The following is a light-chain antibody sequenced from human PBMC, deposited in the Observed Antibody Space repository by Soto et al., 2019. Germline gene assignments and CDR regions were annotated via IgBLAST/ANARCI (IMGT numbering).Light chain of an antibody. CDR3: NSYRNTAARYV. J-gene: IGLJ1*01. CDR1: SSDVGGYNY. Sequence: QSALTQPASVSGSPGQSITISCTGTSSDVGGYNYVSWYQHRQGEVPKLIIYDVGNRPSGISDRFSGSKSGNTASLTISGLRAEDEADYYCNSYRNTAARYVFGTGTKVTVL. CDR2: DVG. V-gene: IGLV2-14*03.